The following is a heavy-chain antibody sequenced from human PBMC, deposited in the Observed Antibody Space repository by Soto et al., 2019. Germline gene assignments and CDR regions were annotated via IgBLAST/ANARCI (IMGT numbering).Heavy chain of an antibody. D-gene: IGHD5-18*01. CDR1: GGTFSSYA. CDR2: IIPIFGTA. J-gene: IGHJ6*02. CDR3: ARGVRETAMATNYYYYYGMDV. V-gene: IGHV1-69*13. Sequence: GASVKVSCKASGGTFSSYAISWVRQAPGQGLEWMGGIIPIFGTANYAQKFQGRVTITADESTSTAYMELSSLRSEDTAVYYCARGVRETAMATNYYYYYGMDVWGQGTTVTVSS.